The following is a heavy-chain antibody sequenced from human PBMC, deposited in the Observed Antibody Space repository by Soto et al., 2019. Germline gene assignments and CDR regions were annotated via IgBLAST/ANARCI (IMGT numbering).Heavy chain of an antibody. V-gene: IGHV1-69*06. CDR2: LIPIYDAP. Sequence: QVQLVQSGAEVKNPGSSVRVSCKTSGFRFDVYGLHWVRQAPGQGLEWMGGLIPIYDAPNYAQKFQGRVNITADRSTSTVYLELNSLRSEDTAVYFCARVRDPHLDHYGLDVWGQGTTVTVSS. CDR1: GFRFDVYG. CDR3: ARVRDPHLDHYGLDV. J-gene: IGHJ6*02.